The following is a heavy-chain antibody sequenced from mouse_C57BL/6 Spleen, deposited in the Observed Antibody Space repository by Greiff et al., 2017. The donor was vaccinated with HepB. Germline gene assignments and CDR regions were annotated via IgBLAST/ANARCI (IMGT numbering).Heavy chain of an antibody. CDR3: ARESHYYGSSYYFDY. Sequence: EVQGVESGGGLVKPGGSLKLSCAASGFTFSSYAMSWVRQTPEKRLEWVATISDGGSYTYYPDNVKGRFTISRDNAKNNLYLQMSHLKSEDTAMYYCARESHYYGSSYYFDYWGQGTTLTVSS. J-gene: IGHJ2*01. CDR2: ISDGGSYT. CDR1: GFTFSSYA. V-gene: IGHV5-4*01. D-gene: IGHD1-1*01.